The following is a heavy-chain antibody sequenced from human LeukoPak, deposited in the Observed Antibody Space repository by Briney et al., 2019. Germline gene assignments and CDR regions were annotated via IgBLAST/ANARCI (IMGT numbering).Heavy chain of an antibody. CDR2: IRSKAYGGTT. CDR3: TRTPNYYYYMDV. J-gene: IGHJ6*03. CDR1: GFTFSSYG. Sequence: GGSLRLSCAASGFTFSSYGMHWVRQAPGKGLEWVGFIRSKAYGGTTEYAASVKGRFTISRDDSKSIAYLQMNSLKTEDTAVYYCTRTPNYYYYMDVWGKGTTVTISS. V-gene: IGHV3-49*04.